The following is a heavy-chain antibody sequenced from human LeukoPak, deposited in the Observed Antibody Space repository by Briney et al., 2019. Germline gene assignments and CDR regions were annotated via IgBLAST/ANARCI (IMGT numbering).Heavy chain of an antibody. Sequence: YAXSWFRQAPGQGLEWVSTISYTGGTTYYTDSVRGRFTISRDNSDNNLYLQMHSLRAEDTAVYYCTKPGTSSGYYYPAYFDSWGQGTLVTVSS. CDR1: YA. CDR3: TKPGTSSGYYYPAYFDS. J-gene: IGHJ4*02. V-gene: IGHV3-23*01. CDR2: ISYTGGTT. D-gene: IGHD3-22*01.